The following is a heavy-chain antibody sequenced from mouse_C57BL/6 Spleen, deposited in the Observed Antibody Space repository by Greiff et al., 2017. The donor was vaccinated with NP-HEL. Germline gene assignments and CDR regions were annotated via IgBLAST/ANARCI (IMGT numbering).Heavy chain of an antibody. CDR2: INPSNGGT. D-gene: IGHD2-1*01. J-gene: IGHJ1*03. CDR3: ARGSYGNYGYFDV. V-gene: IGHV1-53*01. Sequence: VQLQQSGTELVKPGASVKLSCKASGYTFTSYWMHWVKQRPGQGLEWIGNINPSNGGTNYNEKFKSKATLTVDKSSSTAYMQLSSLTSEDSAVYYCARGSYGNYGYFDVWGTGTTVTVSS. CDR1: GYTFTSYW.